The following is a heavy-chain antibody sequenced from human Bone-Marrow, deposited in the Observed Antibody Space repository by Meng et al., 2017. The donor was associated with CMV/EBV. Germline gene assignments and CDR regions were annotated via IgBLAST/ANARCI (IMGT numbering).Heavy chain of an antibody. CDR3: ARGLYDFWSGQYGMDV. J-gene: IGHJ6*02. CDR1: GGSISSSSYY. Sequence: SETLSLTCTVSGGSISSSSYYWGWIRQPPGKGLEWIGSIYYSGSTNYNPSLKSRVTISVDTSKNQFSLKLSSVTAADTAVYYCARGLYDFWSGQYGMDVWGQGTTVTVSS. V-gene: IGHV4-39*07. D-gene: IGHD3-3*01. CDR2: IYYSGST.